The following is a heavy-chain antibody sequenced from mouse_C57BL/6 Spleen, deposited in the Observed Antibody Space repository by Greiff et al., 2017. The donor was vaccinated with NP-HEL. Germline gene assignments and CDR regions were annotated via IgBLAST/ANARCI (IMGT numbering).Heavy chain of an antibody. J-gene: IGHJ2*01. CDR3: AIGNYDGYFNY. D-gene: IGHD2-4*01. V-gene: IGHV1-52*01. CDR2: IDPSASDI. CDR1: GYTFTSYW. Sequence: QVQLQQPGAELVRPGSSVKLSCKASGYTFTSYWMHWVKQRPLQGLEWIGNIDPSASDIHYNQKFKDKATLTVDKSSSTAYMQLSSLTSEDSAVYYCAIGNYDGYFNYWGQGTTLTVSS.